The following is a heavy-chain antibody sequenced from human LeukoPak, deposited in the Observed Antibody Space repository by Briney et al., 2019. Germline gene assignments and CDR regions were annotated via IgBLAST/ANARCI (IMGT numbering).Heavy chain of an antibody. CDR3: TTDREVSY. J-gene: IGHJ4*02. V-gene: IGHV3-7*03. CDR1: GSTFSSYW. Sequence: PGGSLRLSCAASGSTFSSYWMSWVRQAPGKGLEWVANIKQDGSEKYYVDSVKGRFTISRDNAKNSLYLQMNSLKTEDTAVYYCTTDREVSYWGQGTLVTVSS. D-gene: IGHD6-6*01. CDR2: IKQDGSEK.